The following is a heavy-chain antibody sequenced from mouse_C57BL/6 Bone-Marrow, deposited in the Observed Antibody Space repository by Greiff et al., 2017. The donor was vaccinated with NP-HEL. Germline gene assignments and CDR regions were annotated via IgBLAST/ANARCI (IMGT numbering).Heavy chain of an antibody. D-gene: IGHD1-1*01. V-gene: IGHV1-76*01. CDR3: AGEVVASKGY. CDR1: GYTFTDYY. CDR2: IYPGSGNT. Sequence: VQLQQSGAELVRPGASVKLSCKASGYTFTDYYINWVKQRPGQGLEWIARIYPGSGNTYYNEKFKGKATLTADKSSSTAYMQLSSLTSEDSAVYFCAGEVVASKGYWGKGTSVTVSS. J-gene: IGHJ4*01.